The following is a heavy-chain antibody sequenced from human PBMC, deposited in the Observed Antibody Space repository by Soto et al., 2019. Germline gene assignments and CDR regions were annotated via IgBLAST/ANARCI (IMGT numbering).Heavy chain of an antibody. CDR3: ARTPDCTNGVCSAGFDY. CDR1: GFTFSDYY. D-gene: IGHD2-8*01. CDR2: ISSSSSYT. J-gene: IGHJ4*02. Sequence: GGSLRLSCAASGFTFSDYYMSWIRQAPGKGLEWVSYISSSSSYTNYADAVKGRFTISRDNAKNSLYLQMNSLRAEDTAVYYCARTPDCTNGVCSAGFDYWGQGTLVTVSS. V-gene: IGHV3-11*06.